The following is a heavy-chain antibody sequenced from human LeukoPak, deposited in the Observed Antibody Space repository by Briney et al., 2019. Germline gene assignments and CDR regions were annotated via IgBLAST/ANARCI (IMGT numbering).Heavy chain of an antibody. CDR3: ARDGVLAVVTAMNFDY. CDR2: ISYDGSNK. J-gene: IGHJ4*02. D-gene: IGHD2-21*02. V-gene: IGHV3-30*04. CDR1: GFTFSSYA. Sequence: GGSLRLSCAASGFTFSSYAMRWVRQAPGKGLEWVAVISYDGSNKYYADSVKGRFTISRDNSKNTLYLQMNSLRAEDTAVYYCARDGVLAVVTAMNFDYWGQGTLVTVSS.